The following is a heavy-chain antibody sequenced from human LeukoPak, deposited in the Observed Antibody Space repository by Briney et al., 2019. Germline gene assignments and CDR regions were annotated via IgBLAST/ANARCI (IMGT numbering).Heavy chain of an antibody. CDR1: GFTLSSYG. CDR3: AKSGHDYGDYRKYNWFDP. CDR2: IWFDGSNK. Sequence: PGGSLRLSCAASGFTLSSYGMHWVRQAPGKGLEWVAVIWFDGSNKYYADSVKGRFTISRDNSKNTLYLQMNSLRAEDTAVYYCAKSGHDYGDYRKYNWFDPWGQGTLVAVSS. V-gene: IGHV3-33*06. J-gene: IGHJ5*02. D-gene: IGHD4-17*01.